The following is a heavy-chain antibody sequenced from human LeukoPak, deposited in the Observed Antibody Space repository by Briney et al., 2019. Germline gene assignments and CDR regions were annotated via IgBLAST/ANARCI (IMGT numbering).Heavy chain of an antibody. CDR2: IYYSGST. Sequence: SETLSLTCTVSGGSMSPYHWSWIRQPPGKGLEWTGYIYYSGSTNYNPSLKSRVTISVDTSKNQFSLKLSSVTAADTAVYYCARGLAYYDFWSGYYTSDAFDYWGQGTLVTVSS. CDR3: ARGLAYYDFWSGYYTSDAFDY. V-gene: IGHV4-59*08. D-gene: IGHD3-3*01. CDR1: GGSMSPYH. J-gene: IGHJ4*02.